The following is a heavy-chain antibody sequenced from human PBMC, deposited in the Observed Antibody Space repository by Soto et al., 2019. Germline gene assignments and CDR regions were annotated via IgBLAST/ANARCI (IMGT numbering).Heavy chain of an antibody. J-gene: IGHJ6*02. V-gene: IGHV1-18*01. CDR3: ARGGPRPYYYYGMDV. CDR2: ISGYNGKT. Sequence: QVQLVQSGAEVKKPGASVKVSCKSSGYTFSMSGISWVRQAPGQGLEWMGWISGYNGKTNYEQKFQDRVTRTADTSTSMAYMELRSLRSDDTAVYYWARGGPRPYYYYGMDVWGQGTTVSVSS. CDR1: GYTFSMSG. D-gene: IGHD3-16*01.